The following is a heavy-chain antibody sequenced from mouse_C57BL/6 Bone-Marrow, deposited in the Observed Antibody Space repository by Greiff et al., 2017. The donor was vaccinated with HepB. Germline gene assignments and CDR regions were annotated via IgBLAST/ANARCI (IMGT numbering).Heavy chain of an antibody. V-gene: IGHV5-17*01. CDR2: ISSGSSTI. Sequence: EVKLMESGGGLVKPGGSLKLSCAASGFTFSDYGMHWVRQAPEKGLEWVAYISSGSSTIYYADTVKGRFTISRDNAKNTLFLQMTSLRSEDTAMYYCARITTVVATPDYWGQGTTLTVSS. D-gene: IGHD1-1*01. CDR3: ARITTVVATPDY. J-gene: IGHJ2*01. CDR1: GFTFSDYG.